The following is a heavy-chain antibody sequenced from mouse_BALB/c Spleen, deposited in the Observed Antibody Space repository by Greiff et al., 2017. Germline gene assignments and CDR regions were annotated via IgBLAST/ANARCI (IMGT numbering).Heavy chain of an antibody. V-gene: IGHV5-6-5*01. Sequence: EVQLVESGGGLVKPGGSLKLSCAASGFTFSSYAMSWVRQTPEKRLEWVASISSGGSTYYPDSVKGRFTISRDNARNILYLQMSSLRSEDTAMYYCARGRGNYEDYWGQGTTLTVSS. D-gene: IGHD2-1*01. CDR1: GFTFSSYA. J-gene: IGHJ2*01. CDR2: ISSGGST. CDR3: ARGRGNYEDY.